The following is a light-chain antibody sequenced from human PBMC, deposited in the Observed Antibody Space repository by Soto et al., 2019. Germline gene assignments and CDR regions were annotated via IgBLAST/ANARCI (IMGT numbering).Light chain of an antibody. CDR3: QVWDSNSDHSV. CDR1: NIGRKS. J-gene: IGLJ2*01. CDR2: YDS. V-gene: IGLV3-21*01. Sequence: SYELTQPPSVSVAPGETARITCGGNNIGRKSVPWYHQKPGQAPVLVIYYDSDRPSGTPERVSGSNSGNTATLTITRVEAGDEADYYCQVWDSNSDHSVFGGGTQVTVL.